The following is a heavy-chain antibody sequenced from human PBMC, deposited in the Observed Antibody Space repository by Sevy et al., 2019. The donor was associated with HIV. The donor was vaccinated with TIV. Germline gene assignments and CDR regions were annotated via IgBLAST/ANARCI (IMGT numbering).Heavy chain of an antibody. Sequence: GGSLRLSCAASGFTFSSYGMHWVRQAPGKGLEWVALMWYDGSSKYYADSVKGRFTLSRDNSKNTLYLQMNSLRAEDTAVYYCARGANYYDSSGSQPNFDYWGQGTLVTVSS. J-gene: IGHJ4*02. CDR1: GFTFSSYG. V-gene: IGHV3-33*01. CDR2: MWYDGSSK. D-gene: IGHD3-22*01. CDR3: ARGANYYDSSGSQPNFDY.